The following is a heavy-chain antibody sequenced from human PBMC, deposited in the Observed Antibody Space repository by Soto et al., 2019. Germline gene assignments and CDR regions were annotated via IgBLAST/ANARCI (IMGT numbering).Heavy chain of an antibody. Sequence: GESLKISCKGSGYSFTSYWISWVRQMPGKGLEWMGRIDPSDSYTNYSPSFQGHVTISADKSISTAYLQWGSLKASDTAMYYCARVGDSFYYYGMDVWGQGTTVTVSS. J-gene: IGHJ6*02. D-gene: IGHD4-4*01. CDR2: IDPSDSYT. V-gene: IGHV5-10-1*01. CDR3: ARVGDSFYYYGMDV. CDR1: GYSFTSYW.